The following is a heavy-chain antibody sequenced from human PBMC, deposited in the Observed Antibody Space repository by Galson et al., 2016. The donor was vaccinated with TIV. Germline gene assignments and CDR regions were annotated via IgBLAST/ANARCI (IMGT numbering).Heavy chain of an antibody. CDR2: IIPMLGMT. J-gene: IGHJ4*02. CDR1: GGTFRRYS. Sequence: SVKVSCKASGGTFRRYSISWVRQAPGQGLEWMGRIIPMLGMTNYAQRFQGRVTVTADEFTGTAYMEMSGLRVGDTAMYYCATPGEMTSGSARGGLAHWGQGTLVTVSS. D-gene: IGHD1-26*01. CDR3: ATPGEMTSGSARGGLAH. V-gene: IGHV1-69*02.